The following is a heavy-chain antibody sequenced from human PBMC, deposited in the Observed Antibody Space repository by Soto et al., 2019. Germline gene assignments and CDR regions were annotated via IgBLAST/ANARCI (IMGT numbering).Heavy chain of an antibody. V-gene: IGHV3-30*03. Sequence: QVQLVESGEGVVQPGRSLTLSCAASEFTFSSYGIHWVRQAPGKGLEWVAIISYDGNNKQYADSVKGRFTISRDNSKSTVHLQMNSLRVEDTAVYYCARDTYYHDSSGYYVFDYWGQGTLVTVSS. J-gene: IGHJ4*02. D-gene: IGHD3-22*01. CDR3: ARDTYYHDSSGYYVFDY. CDR2: ISYDGNNK. CDR1: EFTFSSYG.